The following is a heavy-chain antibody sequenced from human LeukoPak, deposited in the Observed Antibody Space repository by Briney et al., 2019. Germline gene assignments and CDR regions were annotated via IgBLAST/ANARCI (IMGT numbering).Heavy chain of an antibody. CDR2: ISSSSSYI. Sequence: GGSLRLSCAAPGFTFSSYSMNWVRQAPGKGLEWVSSISSSSSYIYYADSVKGRFTISRDNAKNSLYLQMNSLRAEDTAVYYCARPAVAGTGAFDYWGQGTLVTVSS. J-gene: IGHJ4*02. V-gene: IGHV3-21*01. D-gene: IGHD6-19*01. CDR3: ARPAVAGTGAFDY. CDR1: GFTFSSYS.